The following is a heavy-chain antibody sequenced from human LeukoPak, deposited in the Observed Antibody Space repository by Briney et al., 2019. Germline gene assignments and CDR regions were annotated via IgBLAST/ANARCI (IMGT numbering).Heavy chain of an antibody. V-gene: IGHV4-30-4*01. CDR3: SRERPPRYGFDD. Sequence: PPQTLSLTCTVSGGSISSADYYWSWIRQPPRKGLEWIGYVDYSGSTYYNQTLKSQVTISVDASNNQFSLKRRSLTAAATAVYYCSRERPPRYGFDDWGQGTLVTVCS. CDR1: GGSISSADYY. D-gene: IGHD5-18*01. CDR2: VDYSGST. J-gene: IGHJ4*02.